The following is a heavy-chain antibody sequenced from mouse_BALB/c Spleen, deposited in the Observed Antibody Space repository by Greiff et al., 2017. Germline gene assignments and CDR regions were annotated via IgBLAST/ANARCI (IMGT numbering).Heavy chain of an antibody. V-gene: IGHV5-6-3*01. Sequence: EVHLVESGGGLVQPGGSLKLSCAASGFTFSSYGMSWVRQTPDKRLELVATINSNGGSTYYPDSVKGRFTISRDNAKNTLYLQMSSLKSEDTAMYYCARAGTTVVASDWFAYWGQGTLVTVSA. D-gene: IGHD1-1*01. J-gene: IGHJ3*01. CDR3: ARAGTTVVASDWFAY. CDR2: INSNGGST. CDR1: GFTFSSYG.